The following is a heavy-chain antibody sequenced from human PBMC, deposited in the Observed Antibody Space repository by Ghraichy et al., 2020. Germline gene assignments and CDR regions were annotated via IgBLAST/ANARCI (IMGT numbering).Heavy chain of an antibody. CDR2: ISSNGGST. V-gene: IGHV3-64D*06. D-gene: IGHD2-2*01. Sequence: GGSLRLSCSASGFTFSSYAIHWVRQAPGKGLEYVSVISSNGGSTYYADSVKGRFTISRDNSKNTLYLQMSSLRAEDTAVYYCVKDPFCSSTTCYGPLQDWGQGALVTVSS. J-gene: IGHJ4*02. CDR3: VKDPFCSSTTCYGPLQD. CDR1: GFTFSSYA.